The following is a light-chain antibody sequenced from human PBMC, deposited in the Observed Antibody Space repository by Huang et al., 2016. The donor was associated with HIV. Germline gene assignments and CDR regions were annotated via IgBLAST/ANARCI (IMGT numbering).Light chain of an antibody. Sequence: DIQMTQSPSSVYASVGDRVTITFRASQDISPCLSWYQQQPGKSPKLLIYATSTFQSGVPSRFSGSGSVTAFTLTISSLQPEDCATYYCQQANNFPFTFGGGTRVAI. J-gene: IGKJ4*01. CDR2: ATS. V-gene: IGKV1-12*02. CDR1: QDISPC. CDR3: QQANNFPFT.